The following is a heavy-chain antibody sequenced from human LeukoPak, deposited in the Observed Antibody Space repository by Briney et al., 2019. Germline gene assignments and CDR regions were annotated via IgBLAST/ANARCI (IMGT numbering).Heavy chain of an antibody. CDR2: IYYSGST. J-gene: IGHJ4*02. CDR3: ARLAGASVTTGNDY. D-gene: IGHD4-11*01. CDR1: GGSISSGGYY. Sequence: PSETLSLTCTVSGGSISSGGYYWSWIRQHPGKGLEWIGYIYYSGSTNYNPSLKSRVTISVDTSKNQFSLKLSSVTAADTAVYYCARLAGASVTTGNDYWGQGTLVTVSS. V-gene: IGHV4-31*03.